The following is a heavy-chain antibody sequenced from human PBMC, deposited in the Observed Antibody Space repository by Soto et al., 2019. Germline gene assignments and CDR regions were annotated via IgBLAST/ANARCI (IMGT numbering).Heavy chain of an antibody. V-gene: IGHV3-48*02. D-gene: IGHD2-2*01. CDR1: GFTFSSYS. Sequence: EVQLVESGGGLVQPGGSLRLSCAASGFTFSSYSMNWVRQAPGKGLEWVSYISSSSSTIYYADSVKGRFTISRDNAKNSLYLQMNSLRDEDTAVYYCASIEPDIPRYCSSTSCYQVAFDIWGQGTMVTVSS. CDR3: ASIEPDIPRYCSSTSCYQVAFDI. J-gene: IGHJ3*02. CDR2: ISSSSSTI.